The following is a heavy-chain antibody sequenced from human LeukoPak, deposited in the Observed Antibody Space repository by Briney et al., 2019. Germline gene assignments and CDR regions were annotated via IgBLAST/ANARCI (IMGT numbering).Heavy chain of an antibody. Sequence: PGGSLRLSCAASGFTFSSYGMHWVRQAPGKGLEWAAFIRYDGSNKYYADSVKGRFTISRDNSKNSLYLQMNSLRTEDTALYYCAKDISRAHYGSGYMDVWGKGTTVTISS. V-gene: IGHV3-30*02. CDR2: IRYDGSNK. CDR3: AKDISRAHYGSGYMDV. J-gene: IGHJ6*03. CDR1: GFTFSSYG. D-gene: IGHD3-10*01.